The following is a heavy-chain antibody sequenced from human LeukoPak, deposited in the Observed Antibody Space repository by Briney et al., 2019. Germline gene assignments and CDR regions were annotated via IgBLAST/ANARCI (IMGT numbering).Heavy chain of an antibody. CDR1: GYTFTSYY. J-gene: IGHJ6*02. Sequence: ASVKVSCKASGYTFTSYYMHWVRQAPGQGPEWMGIINPSGGSTSYAQKFQGRVTMTRDTSTSTVYMELSSLRSEDTAVYYCARDLMKAFPHSYYYGMDVWGLGTTVTVSS. D-gene: IGHD2-8*01. CDR2: INPSGGST. CDR3: ARDLMKAFPHSYYYGMDV. V-gene: IGHV1-46*01.